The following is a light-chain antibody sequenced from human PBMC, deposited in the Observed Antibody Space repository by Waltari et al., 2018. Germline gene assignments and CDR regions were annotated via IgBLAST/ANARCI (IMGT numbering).Light chain of an antibody. V-gene: IGLV2-14*03. CDR2: DVR. Sequence: HSALTQPASVSGSPGQSITISCTGTISDVGGYNYVSWYQQHPGKAPKLMIYDVRNRPSGVSNRFSGSKSGNTVSLTISGLQAEDEADYYCSSYTSSSTPYVFGTGTKVTVL. CDR1: ISDVGGYNY. J-gene: IGLJ1*01. CDR3: SSYTSSSTPYV.